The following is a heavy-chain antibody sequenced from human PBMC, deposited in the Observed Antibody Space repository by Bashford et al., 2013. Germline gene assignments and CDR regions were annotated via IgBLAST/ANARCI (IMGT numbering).Heavy chain of an antibody. CDR1: GFSLSTSGVG. J-gene: IGHJ5*02. CDR2: IYWDDDK. Sequence: SGPTLVKPTQTLTLTCTFSGFSLSTSGVGVGWIRQPPGKALEWLALIYWDDDKRYSPSLKSRLTITKDTSKNQVVLTMTNMDPVDTATYYCAHAYTLWSGHGWFDPWGQGTLVTVSS. CDR3: AHAYTLWSGHGWFDP. D-gene: IGHD3-3*01. V-gene: IGHV2-5*02.